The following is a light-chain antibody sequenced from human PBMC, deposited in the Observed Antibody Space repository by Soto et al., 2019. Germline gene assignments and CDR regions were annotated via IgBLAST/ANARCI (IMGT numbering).Light chain of an antibody. V-gene: IGKV1-9*01. CDR3: QQVNGYPFT. CDR1: QDISTS. Sequence: DIQLTQSPSFLSASVGDTVTITCRASQDISTSLAWYQQKPGMAPKLLIYAASTLHSGVPSRFSGSGSATDFTLTISGLQREDFATYSCQQVNGYPFTFGGGTKVEIK. CDR2: AAS. J-gene: IGKJ4*01.